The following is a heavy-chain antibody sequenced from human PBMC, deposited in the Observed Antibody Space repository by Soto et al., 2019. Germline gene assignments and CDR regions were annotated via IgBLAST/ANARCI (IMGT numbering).Heavy chain of an antibody. CDR1: GGSISSYH. J-gene: IGHJ4*02. V-gene: IGHV4-4*07. Sequence: PSETLSLTCTVSGGSISSYHWSWIRQSAGKGLEWIGRIYTSGNTHYNPSLKSRVTVSIDTSKNQFFLTVNSVTAADSAVYYCARESGDNWDYEAYWGQGTPGTVSA. CDR3: ARESGDNWDYEAY. D-gene: IGHD1-7*01. CDR2: IYTSGNT.